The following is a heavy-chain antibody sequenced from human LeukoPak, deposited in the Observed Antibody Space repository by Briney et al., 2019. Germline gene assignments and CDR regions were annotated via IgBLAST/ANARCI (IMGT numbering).Heavy chain of an antibody. V-gene: IGHV4-39*01. CDR1: GGSISSRHLY. J-gene: IGHJ3*02. CDR2: MSYSGST. Sequence: SETLSLTCIVSGGSISSRHLYWGWIRQPPGKGLEWIGSMSYSGSTYYNPSLKSRVTISVDTSKKQFSLKLNSVTAADTAVYYCARSYCSDTTCYAVGAFDIWGQGTMVTVSS. CDR3: ARSYCSDTTCYAVGAFDI. D-gene: IGHD2-2*01.